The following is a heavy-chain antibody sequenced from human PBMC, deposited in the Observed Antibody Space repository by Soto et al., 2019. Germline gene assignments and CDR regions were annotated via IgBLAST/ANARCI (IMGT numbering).Heavy chain of an antibody. D-gene: IGHD3-3*01. V-gene: IGHV3-53*01. CDR3: ARDSHHFRFFDL. J-gene: IGHJ2*01. CDR1: GFAVSSNY. CDR2: IYSDGNT. Sequence: VQLVESGGGLIQPGGSLRLSCAASGFAVSSNYMSWVRQAPGKGLEWVSVIYSDGNTYYADSVKGRLSVSRDISKNTLYLQMNSLRAEDTAVYYCARDSHHFRFFDLWGRGTLVTVSS.